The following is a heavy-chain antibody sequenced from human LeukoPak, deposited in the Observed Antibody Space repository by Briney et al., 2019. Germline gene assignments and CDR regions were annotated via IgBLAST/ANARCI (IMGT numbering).Heavy chain of an antibody. CDR1: GYTFTVYY. V-gene: IGHV1-2*02. CDR3: ARAERRNYYYYMDV. D-gene: IGHD1-1*01. Sequence: ASVRVSCKASGYTFTVYYMHWVRQAPGQGLEWMGWINPNSGGTNYAQKFQGRVTMTRDTSISTAYMELSRLRSDDTAVYYCARAERRNYYYYMDVWGKGTTVTVS. J-gene: IGHJ6*03. CDR2: INPNSGGT.